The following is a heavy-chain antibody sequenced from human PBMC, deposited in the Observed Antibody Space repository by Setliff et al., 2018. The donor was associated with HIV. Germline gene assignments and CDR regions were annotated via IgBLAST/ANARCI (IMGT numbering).Heavy chain of an antibody. V-gene: IGHV4-39*07. D-gene: IGHD3-3*01. J-gene: IGHJ3*02. CDR1: GGSISSSSYY. CDR3: ASVLQFLEWLSVLHHAFEM. CDR2: VHYSGNT. Sequence: SETLSLTCTVSGGSISSSSYYWGWIRQPPGRGPEWIGSVHYSGNTYYNPSLKSRVAISVETSKNQFSLELSSVTVADTAIYYCASVLQFLEWLSVLHHAFEMWGQGTMVTVSS.